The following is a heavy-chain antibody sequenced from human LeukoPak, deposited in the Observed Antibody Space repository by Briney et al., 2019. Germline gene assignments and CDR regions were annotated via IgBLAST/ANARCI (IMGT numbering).Heavy chain of an antibody. CDR3: ARDPPRRSDF. Sequence: GGSLRLSCAASGFTFSNFLMTWARHSPGKGLEWVASINEDGSRELYVDSAKGRFSISRDNANNALSLQMNSLRVEDTAVYYCARDPPRRSDFWGQGTLVTVSS. CDR1: GFTFSNFL. CDR2: INEDGSRE. J-gene: IGHJ4*02. V-gene: IGHV3-7*01.